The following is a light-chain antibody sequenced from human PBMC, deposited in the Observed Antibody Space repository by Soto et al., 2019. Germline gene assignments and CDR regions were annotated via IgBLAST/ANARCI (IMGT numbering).Light chain of an antibody. CDR1: QSVSSN. Sequence: EIVMTQSPATLSVSPGERATLSCRASQSVSSNLAWYQQKPGQAPRLLIYGASTRATDIPARFSGSGSATEFTLTISSLQSEDIATYYCQQYDNLPITFGQGTRLEIK. V-gene: IGKV3-15*01. J-gene: IGKJ5*01. CDR2: GAS. CDR3: QQYDNLPIT.